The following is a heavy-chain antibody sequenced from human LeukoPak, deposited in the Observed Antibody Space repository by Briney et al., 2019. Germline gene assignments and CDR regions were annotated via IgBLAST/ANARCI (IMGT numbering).Heavy chain of an antibody. CDR2: IKSKTDGGTT. CDR3: TAPYDYVRGSYRLNQYYFDY. Sequence: GGSLRLSCAASGFTFSNAWMSWVRQAPGKGLEWVGRIKSKTDGGTTDYAAPVKGRFTISRDDSKNTLYLQMNSLKTEDTAVYYCTAPYDYVRGSYRLNQYYFDYWGQGTLVTVSS. J-gene: IGHJ4*02. CDR1: GFTFSNAW. D-gene: IGHD3-16*02. V-gene: IGHV3-15*01.